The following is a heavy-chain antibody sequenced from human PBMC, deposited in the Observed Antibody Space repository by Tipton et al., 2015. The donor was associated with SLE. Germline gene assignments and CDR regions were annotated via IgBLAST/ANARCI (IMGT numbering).Heavy chain of an antibody. CDR1: GFTFSTYA. D-gene: IGHD2-15*01. Sequence: SLRLSCAASGFTFSTYAMSWVRQAPGKGLEWVATISGGGGSTYYSNSVKGRFTVSRDNSRNTLYLQMNNLRAGDTAVYYCAKDRCCGGGTCLGSCFDSWGRGALVTVSS. CDR3: AKDRCCGGGTCLGSCFDS. J-gene: IGHJ4*02. CDR2: ISGGGGST. V-gene: IGHV3-23*01.